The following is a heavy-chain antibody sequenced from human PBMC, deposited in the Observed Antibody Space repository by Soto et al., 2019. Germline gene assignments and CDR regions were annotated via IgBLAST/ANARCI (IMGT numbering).Heavy chain of an antibody. Sequence: GGSLRLSCEAAGFTFSSYAMSWVRQAPEKGLEWVSAISYSGGSPFYADSVKGRFTISRDNSKNTLFLQMNSLRAEDTAVYYCARAGRRHYDVDYWGQGTLVTVSS. CDR2: ISYSGGSP. CDR3: ARAGRRHYDVDY. V-gene: IGHV3-23*01. D-gene: IGHD3-3*01. CDR1: GFTFSSYA. J-gene: IGHJ4*02.